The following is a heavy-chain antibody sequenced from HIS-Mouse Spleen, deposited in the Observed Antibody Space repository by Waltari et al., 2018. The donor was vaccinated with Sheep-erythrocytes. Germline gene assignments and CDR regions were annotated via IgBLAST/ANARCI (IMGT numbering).Heavy chain of an antibody. CDR3: AKDGGGNWFDP. Sequence: VVQPGRSLRLSCAASGFTFSSYGMHWVRQAPGKGLGWVAVISYDGSNKYYADSVKGRFTISRDNSKNTLYLQMNSLRAEDTAVYYWAKDGGGNWFDPWGQGTLVTVSS. J-gene: IGHJ5*02. V-gene: IGHV3-30*18. D-gene: IGHD3-10*01. CDR2: ISYDGSNK. CDR1: GFTFSSYG.